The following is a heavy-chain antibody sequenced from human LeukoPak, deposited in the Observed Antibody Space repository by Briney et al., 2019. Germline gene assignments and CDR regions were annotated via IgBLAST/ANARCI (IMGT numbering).Heavy chain of an antibody. CDR3: ARVVDHDYGDYYLDY. J-gene: IGHJ4*02. D-gene: IGHD4-17*01. V-gene: IGHV3-23*01. CDR1: GFTFSSYG. Sequence: GGTLRLSCAASGFTFSSYGMSWVRQAPGKGLEWVSAISGSGSSTFYADSVKGRFTISRDNSKNTLYLQMNSLRAEDTAVYYCARVVDHDYGDYYLDYWGQGTLVTVSS. CDR2: ISGSGSST.